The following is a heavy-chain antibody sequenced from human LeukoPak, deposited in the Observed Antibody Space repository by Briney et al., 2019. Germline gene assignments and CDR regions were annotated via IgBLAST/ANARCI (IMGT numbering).Heavy chain of an antibody. J-gene: IGHJ4*02. CDR1: GDSVSSDSTA. V-gene: IGHV6-1*01. D-gene: IGHD5-12*01. CDR3: AKDSSKIRTFIVATKGYFDY. CDR2: TYFRSKWWN. Sequence: SQTLSLTCAISGDSVSSDSTAWNWIRQSPSRGLEWLGRTYFRSKWWNDYAVSVRGRISVNPDTSKNRFSLQLNSVTPEDTAVYYCAKDSSKIRTFIVATKGYFDYWGQGILVTVSS.